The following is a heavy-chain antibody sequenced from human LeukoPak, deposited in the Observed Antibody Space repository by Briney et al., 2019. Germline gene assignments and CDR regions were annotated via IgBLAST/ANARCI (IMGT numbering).Heavy chain of an antibody. V-gene: IGHV3-21*01. CDR1: GFTFSSYS. J-gene: IGHJ4*02. CDR3: ARDSAVAGTY. Sequence: PGGSLRLSCAASGFTFSSYSMNWVCQAPGKGLEWVSSISSSSSYIYYADSVKGRFTTSRDNAKNSLYLQMNSLRAEDTAVYYCARDSAVAGTYWGQGTLVTVSS. CDR2: ISSSSSYI. D-gene: IGHD6-19*01.